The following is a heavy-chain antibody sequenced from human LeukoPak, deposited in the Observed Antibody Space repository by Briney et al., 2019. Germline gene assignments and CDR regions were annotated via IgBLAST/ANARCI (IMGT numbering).Heavy chain of an antibody. CDR2: ISDSGGST. V-gene: IGHV3-64D*09. CDR1: GFPFSSYA. CDR3: VRGYSFGPSGTNV. D-gene: IGHD2-15*01. Sequence: GGSLRLSYSASGFPFSSYAMHWVRQAPGKGLEYVSAISDSGGSTYYADSVKGRFTISRDNSKNTLYLQMSSLRAEDTAVYFCVRGYSFGPSGTNVWSQGTTVTVSS. J-gene: IGHJ6*02.